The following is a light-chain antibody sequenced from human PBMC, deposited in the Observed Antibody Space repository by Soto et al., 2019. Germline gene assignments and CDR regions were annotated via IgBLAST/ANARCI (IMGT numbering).Light chain of an antibody. J-gene: IGKJ2*01. CDR3: QQYYSTPPYT. V-gene: IGKV4-1*01. Sequence: IVMTQSPDSLAVSLGERATINCKSSQSVLYSSNNKNYLAWYQQKPGQSPKLLIYWASTRESGVPDRFSGSGSGTDFTLTISSLQAEDVAVYYCQQYYSTPPYTFGHGTKLEIK. CDR1: QSVLYSSNNKNY. CDR2: WAS.